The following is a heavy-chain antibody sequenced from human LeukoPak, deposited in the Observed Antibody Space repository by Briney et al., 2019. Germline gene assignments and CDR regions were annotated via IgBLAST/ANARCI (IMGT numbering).Heavy chain of an antibody. V-gene: IGHV4-38-2*02. Sequence: PSETLSLTCTVSGYSISSGYYWGWIRQPPGKGLEWIGSIYHSGSTYYNPSLKSRVTISVDTSKNQFSLKLSSVTAADTAVYYCARSPLQLSSSSSDGGDYWGQGTLVTVSS. D-gene: IGHD6-6*01. CDR1: GYSISSGYY. J-gene: IGHJ4*02. CDR2: IYHSGST. CDR3: ARSPLQLSSSSSDGGDY.